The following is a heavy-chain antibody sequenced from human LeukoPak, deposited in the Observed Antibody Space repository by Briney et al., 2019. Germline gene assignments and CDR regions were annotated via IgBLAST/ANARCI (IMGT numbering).Heavy chain of an antibody. CDR2: IYYSGST. CDR3: ARPQGYQLLDFEY. V-gene: IGHV4-39*01. Sequence: PSETLSLTCTVSGGSISSSSYYWGWLRQPPGKGPEWIGSIYYSGSTYYTPSLKSPVTISVDTSKNQFSLKLSSVTAADTAVYYCARPQGYQLLDFEYGGQGTLVTVSS. CDR1: GGSISSSSYY. D-gene: IGHD2-2*01. J-gene: IGHJ4*02.